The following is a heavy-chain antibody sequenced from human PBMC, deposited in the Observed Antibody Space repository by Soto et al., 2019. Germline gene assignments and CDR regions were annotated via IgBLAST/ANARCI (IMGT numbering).Heavy chain of an antibody. CDR2: ISYDGSNK. CDR1: GFTFSSSG. J-gene: IGHJ6*02. Sequence: GGSLRLSCAASGFTFSSSGIHWVRQAPGKGLEWVAVISYDGSNKFYIDSVKGRFTVSRDNSKNTLYLQMSSLRAEDTAVYYCAKDRQADFWRLPSPMDVWGQGTTVTVSS. D-gene: IGHD3-3*01. CDR3: AKDRQADFWRLPSPMDV. V-gene: IGHV3-30*18.